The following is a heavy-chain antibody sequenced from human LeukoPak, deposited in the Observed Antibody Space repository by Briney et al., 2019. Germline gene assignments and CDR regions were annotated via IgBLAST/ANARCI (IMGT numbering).Heavy chain of an antibody. CDR2: ISAYNGNT. V-gene: IGHV1-18*01. D-gene: IGHD3-3*01. CDR1: GYTFTSYG. Sequence: ASVKVSCKASGYTFTSYGISWVRQAPGQGLEWMGWISAYNGNTNYAQKLQGRVTMTTDTSTSTAYMELRSLRSDDTAVYYCARDGYDFWSGYYYMDVWGKGTTVTVSS. J-gene: IGHJ6*03. CDR3: ARDGYDFWSGYYYMDV.